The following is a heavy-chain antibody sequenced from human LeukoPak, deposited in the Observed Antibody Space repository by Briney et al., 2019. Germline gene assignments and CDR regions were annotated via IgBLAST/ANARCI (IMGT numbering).Heavy chain of an antibody. V-gene: IGHV4-59*01. D-gene: IGHD6-13*01. CDR1: GGPISNYW. CDR3: ARGYSSSWNYLDY. J-gene: IGHJ4*02. Sequence: PSETLSHTCTVSGGPISNYWWSWIRQPPGKGLEWIGYVFDSGSTNYNPSLKSRVTISVDTSKKQFSLKVSSVTAADTAVYYCARGYSSSWNYLDYWGQGTLVTVSS. CDR2: VFDSGST.